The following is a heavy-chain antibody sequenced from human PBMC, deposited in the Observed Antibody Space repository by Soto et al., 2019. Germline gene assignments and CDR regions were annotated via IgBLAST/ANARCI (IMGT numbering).Heavy chain of an antibody. D-gene: IGHD1-26*01. Sequence: QSGGSLRLSCAASGFTFSSYGMHWVRQAPGKGLEWVAVISYDGSNKYYADSVKGRFTISRDNSKNTLYLQMNSLRAEDTAVYYCAKDVGGGSYYEGYYYYGMDVWGQGTTVTVSS. CDR2: ISYDGSNK. CDR3: AKDVGGGSYYEGYYYYGMDV. V-gene: IGHV3-30*18. CDR1: GFTFSSYG. J-gene: IGHJ6*02.